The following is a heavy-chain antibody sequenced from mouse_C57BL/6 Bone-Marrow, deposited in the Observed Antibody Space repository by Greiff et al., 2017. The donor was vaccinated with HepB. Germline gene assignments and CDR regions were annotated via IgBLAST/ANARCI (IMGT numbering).Heavy chain of an antibody. D-gene: IGHD1-1*01. CDR2: IYPGDGDT. Sequence: VKLQESGAELVKPGASVKISCKASGYAFSSYWMNWVKQRPGKGLEWIGQIYPGDGDTNYNGKFKGKATLTADKSSSTAYMQLSSLTSEDSAVYFCARSESITTAFAYWGQGTLVTVSA. V-gene: IGHV1-80*01. J-gene: IGHJ3*01. CDR1: GYAFSSYW. CDR3: ARSESITTAFAY.